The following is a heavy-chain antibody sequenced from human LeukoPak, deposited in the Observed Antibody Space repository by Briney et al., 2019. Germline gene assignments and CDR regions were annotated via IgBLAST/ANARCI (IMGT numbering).Heavy chain of an antibody. CDR2: ISGSGGST. J-gene: IGHJ4*02. V-gene: IGHV3-23*01. Sequence: GGSLRLSCAASGFTFSSYAMSWVRQAPGKGLEWVSGISGSGGSTYYADSVKGRFTISRDNSKNTLCLQMNSLRAEDTAVYYCASYIAAAGRGFDYWGQGTLVTVSS. D-gene: IGHD6-13*01. CDR1: GFTFSSYA. CDR3: ASYIAAAGRGFDY.